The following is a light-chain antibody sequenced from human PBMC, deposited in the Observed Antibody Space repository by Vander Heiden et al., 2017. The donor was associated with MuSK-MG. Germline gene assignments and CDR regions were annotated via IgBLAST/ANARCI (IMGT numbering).Light chain of an antibody. CDR3: SSYTSSSHVV. V-gene: IGLV2-14*01. CDR2: EVS. Sequence: QSALTQPGAVAGSPGQPITIPCTGTSSDVGGYNFVSWYQQHPGKAPKLMIYEVSNRPSGVSNRFSGSKSGNTASLTISGLQAEDEADYYCSSYTSSSHVVFGGGTKLTVL. CDR1: SSDVGGYNF. J-gene: IGLJ2*01.